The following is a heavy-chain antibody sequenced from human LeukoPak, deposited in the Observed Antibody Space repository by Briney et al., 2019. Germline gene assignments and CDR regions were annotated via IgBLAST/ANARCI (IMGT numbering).Heavy chain of an antibody. V-gene: IGHV3-15*01. D-gene: IGHD4-17*01. Sequence: PGGSLRLSCGASGFTFSNAWMSWVRQAPGKGLEWVGRIKSKTDGGTTDYAAPVKGRFTISRDDSKNTLYLQMNSLKTEDTAVYYCTTFYGDPLVYNDYWGQGTLVTVSS. J-gene: IGHJ4*02. CDR1: GFTFSNAW. CDR2: IKSKTDGGTT. CDR3: TTFYGDPLVYNDY.